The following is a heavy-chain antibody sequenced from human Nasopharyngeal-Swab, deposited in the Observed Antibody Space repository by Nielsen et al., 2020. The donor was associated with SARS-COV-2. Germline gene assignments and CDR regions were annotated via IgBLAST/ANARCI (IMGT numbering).Heavy chain of an antibody. D-gene: IGHD4-23*01. V-gene: IGHV3-33*01. CDR3: AAAPSGDYGGY. CDR2: IWYDGNNK. J-gene: IGHJ4*02. Sequence: GGSLRLSCAASGFTFSNYGMHWVRQAPGKGLEWLAVIWYDGNNKYYADSVKGRFTISRDNSKNTVYLQMNSLRTEDTAVYYCAAAPSGDYGGYWGQGTLVTVSS. CDR1: GFTFSNYG.